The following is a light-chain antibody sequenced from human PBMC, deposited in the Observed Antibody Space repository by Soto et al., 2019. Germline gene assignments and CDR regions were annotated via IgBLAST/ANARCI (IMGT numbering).Light chain of an antibody. V-gene: IGKV3-11*01. CDR1: QSVSSY. J-gene: IGKJ1*01. Sequence: IVLTQSPATLSLSPGERATLSCRASQSVSSYLAWYQHKPGQAPRLLIYDASKRATGIPARFSGSGSGTDFTLTISSLEPEDVAVYYCQQRSNWPPTWTFGQGTRVEIK. CDR3: QQRSNWPPTWT. CDR2: DAS.